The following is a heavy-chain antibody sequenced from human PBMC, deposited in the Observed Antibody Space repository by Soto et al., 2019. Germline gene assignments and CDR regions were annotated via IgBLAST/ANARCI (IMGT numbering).Heavy chain of an antibody. J-gene: IGHJ5*02. D-gene: IGHD3-3*01. CDR3: ATRITVFGLLIPPFDP. CDR1: GGSVNGYY. CDR2: INHTGGT. V-gene: IGHV4-34*01. Sequence: ETLSLTCAVYGGSVNGYYWNWVRQAAGKGLEWIGEINHTGGTHYNPSLKSRVTMSVDTSKNQFSLRLSSVTAADTAIYYCATRITVFGLLIPPFDPWGQGTQVTVSS.